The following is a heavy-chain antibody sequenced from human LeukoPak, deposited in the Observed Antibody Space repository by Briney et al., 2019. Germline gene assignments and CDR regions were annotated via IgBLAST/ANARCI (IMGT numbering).Heavy chain of an antibody. D-gene: IGHD5-18*01. Sequence: SVKVSCKASGGTFSSYAISWVRQAPGQGLEWMGGIIPIFGTANYAQKFQGRVTITADESTSTAYMELSSLRSEDTAMYYCAIDRYSYAIPFFDYWGQGTLVTVSS. CDR2: IIPIFGTA. CDR1: GGTFSSYA. V-gene: IGHV1-69*13. J-gene: IGHJ4*02. CDR3: AIDRYSYAIPFFDY.